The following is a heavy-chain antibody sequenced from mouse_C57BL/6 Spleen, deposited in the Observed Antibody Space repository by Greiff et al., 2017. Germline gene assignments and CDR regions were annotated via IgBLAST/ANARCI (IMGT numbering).Heavy chain of an antibody. CDR1: GYAFSSYW. V-gene: IGHV1-80*01. CDR3: ARGGDLGPFAY. J-gene: IGHJ3*01. D-gene: IGHD3-3*01. Sequence: VQLQQSGAELVKPGASVKISCKASGYAFSSYWMNWVKQRPGKGLEWIGQIYPGDGDTNYNGKIKGKATLTADKSSSTAYMQLSSLTSEDSAVYFCARGGDLGPFAYWGQGTLVTVSA. CDR2: IYPGDGDT.